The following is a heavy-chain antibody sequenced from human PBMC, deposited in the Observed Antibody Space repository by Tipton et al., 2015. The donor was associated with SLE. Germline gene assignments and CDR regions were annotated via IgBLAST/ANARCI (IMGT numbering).Heavy chain of an antibody. CDR1: GGSIRSYY. CDR2: IYYSGST. J-gene: IGHJ4*02. V-gene: IGHV4-59*12. D-gene: IGHD6-6*01. CDR3: ARVHMAARVLDY. Sequence: TLSLTCTVSGGSIRSYYWSWIRQPPGKGLEWIGSIYYSGSTYYNPSLKSRVTISVDTSKNQFSLKLSSVTAADTAVYYCARVHMAARVLDYWGQGTLVTVSS.